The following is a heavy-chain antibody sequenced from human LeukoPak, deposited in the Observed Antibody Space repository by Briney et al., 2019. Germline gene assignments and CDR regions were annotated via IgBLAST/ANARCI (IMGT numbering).Heavy chain of an antibody. V-gene: IGHV3-23*01. CDR1: KFTFNNYA. CDR2: ISGSGDNM. Sequence: PGGSLRLSCLASKFTFNNYAMTWVRQAPGKGLEWVSSISGSGDNMDYADSVKSRFTISRDNSENTLYLQMNSLRGEDTAIYYCAKNGDRGAYCSGGSCYPYYYYYMDVWGKGTTVTISS. D-gene: IGHD2-15*01. CDR3: AKNGDRGAYCSGGSCYPYYYYYMDV. J-gene: IGHJ6*03.